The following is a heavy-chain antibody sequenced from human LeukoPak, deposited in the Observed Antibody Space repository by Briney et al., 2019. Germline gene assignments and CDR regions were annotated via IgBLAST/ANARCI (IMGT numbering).Heavy chain of an antibody. D-gene: IGHD2/OR15-2a*01. CDR3: ARVPLRSGAAAY. Sequence: SETLSLTCAVYGGSFSGYYWSWIRQPPGKGLEWIGEINHSGSTNYNPSLKSRVTISVDTSKNQLSLKLSSVTAADTAVYYCARVPLRSGAAAYWGQGTLVTVSS. J-gene: IGHJ4*02. CDR2: INHSGST. CDR1: GGSFSGYY. V-gene: IGHV4-34*01.